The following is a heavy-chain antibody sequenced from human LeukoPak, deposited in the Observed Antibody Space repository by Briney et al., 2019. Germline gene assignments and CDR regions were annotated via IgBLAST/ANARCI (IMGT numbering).Heavy chain of an antibody. CDR1: GGSFSGYY. Sequence: SETLSLTCAVYGGSFSGYYWSWIRQPPGKELEWIGEINHSGSTNYNPSLKSRVTISVDTSKNQFSLKLSSVTAADTAVYYCARGRPASRHYEFWSGSLDYWGQGTLVTVSS. CDR2: INHSGST. D-gene: IGHD3-3*01. V-gene: IGHV4-34*01. J-gene: IGHJ4*02. CDR3: ARGRPASRHYEFWSGSLDY.